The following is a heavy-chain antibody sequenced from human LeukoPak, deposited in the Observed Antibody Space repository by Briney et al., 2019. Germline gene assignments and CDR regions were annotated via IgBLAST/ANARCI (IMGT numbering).Heavy chain of an antibody. CDR3: ARVFGGAN. CDR1: GGSITTTNW. V-gene: IGHV4-4*02. Sequence: SGTLSLTCAVSGGSITTTNWWTWVRQPPGKGLEWIGEIHHSGTTHYNPSLKTRVTISVDNSKNQFSLKLTSMTAADTAVYFCARVFGGANWGQGTLVTVSS. D-gene: IGHD3-10*02. CDR2: IHHSGTT. J-gene: IGHJ4*02.